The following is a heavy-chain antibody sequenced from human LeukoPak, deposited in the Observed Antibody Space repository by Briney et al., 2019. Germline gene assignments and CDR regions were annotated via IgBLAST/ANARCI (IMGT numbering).Heavy chain of an antibody. CDR2: ISSSGSPI. CDR3: AREDDWNYEDY. CDR1: GFTLSDYY. D-gene: IGHD1-7*01. V-gene: IGHV3-11*04. Sequence: GGSLRLSCTASGFTLSDYYINWIRQAPGKGLEWVSYISSSGSPIYYADSVKGRFTISRDNAKNSLYLQMNSLRAEDTAIYFCAREDDWNYEDYWGQGTLVTVSS. J-gene: IGHJ4*02.